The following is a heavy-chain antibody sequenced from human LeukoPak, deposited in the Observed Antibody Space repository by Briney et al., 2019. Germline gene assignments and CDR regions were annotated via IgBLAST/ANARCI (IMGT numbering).Heavy chain of an antibody. J-gene: IGHJ4*02. CDR1: GYTFTAYY. CDR3: ARGTYYFDNTNFDY. V-gene: IGHV1-2*02. Sequence: ASVKVSCKASGYTFTAYYIHWVRQAPGQGLEWMGLINPNSGATTYAQKFQGRVTMTRDTSISTAYMELSRLKSDDTAVYYCARGTYYFDNTNFDYWGQGTLVTVSS. CDR2: INPNSGAT. D-gene: IGHD3-22*01.